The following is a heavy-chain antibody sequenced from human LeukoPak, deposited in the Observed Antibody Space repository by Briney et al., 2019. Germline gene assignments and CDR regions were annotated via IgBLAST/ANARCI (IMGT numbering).Heavy chain of an antibody. V-gene: IGHV3-30*01. CDR1: GFTFSSYA. D-gene: IGHD6-13*01. CDR3: ARGVGIAAPFDY. J-gene: IGHJ4*02. Sequence: GGSLRLSCAASGFTFSSYAMHWVRQAPGKRLEWVAVISYDGSNKYYADSVKGRFTISRDNSKNTLYLQMNSLRAEDTAVYYCARGVGIAAPFDYWGQGTLVTVSS. CDR2: ISYDGSNK.